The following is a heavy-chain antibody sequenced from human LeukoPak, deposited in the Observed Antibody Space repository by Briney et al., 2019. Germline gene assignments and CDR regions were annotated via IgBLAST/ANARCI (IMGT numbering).Heavy chain of an antibody. V-gene: IGHV3-23*01. CDR2: ISVSGNT. CDR1: GFTFSSCG. D-gene: IGHD5-18*01. J-gene: IGHJ4*02. Sequence: GGSLRLSCAASGFTFSSCGMSWVRQGPGKGLEWVSAISVSGNTYHADSVKGRFTISRDNSRNTVYLQMNSLRAEDTAVYYCANDLGWIQLNLGRGQGTLVTVSS. CDR3: ANDLGWIQLNLG.